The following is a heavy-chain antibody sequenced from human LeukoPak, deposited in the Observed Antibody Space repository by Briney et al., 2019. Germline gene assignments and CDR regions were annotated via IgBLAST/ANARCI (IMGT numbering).Heavy chain of an antibody. J-gene: IGHJ4*02. CDR2: INHSGST. CDR1: GGSFGGYY. D-gene: IGHD1-20*01. V-gene: IGHV4-34*01. Sequence: SETLSLTCAVYGGSFGGYYWSWIRRPPGKGLEWIGEINHSGSTNYNPSLKSRVTISVDTSKNQFSLKLSSVTAADTAVYYCARETHTWNQLPLDYWGQGTLVTVSS. CDR3: ARETHTWNQLPLDY.